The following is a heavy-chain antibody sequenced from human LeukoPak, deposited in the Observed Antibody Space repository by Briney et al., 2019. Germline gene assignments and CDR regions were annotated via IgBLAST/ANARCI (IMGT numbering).Heavy chain of an antibody. V-gene: IGHV3-30*03. J-gene: IGHJ4*02. Sequence: GGSLRLSCAASGFTFSSYGMHWVRQAPGKGLEWVAVISYDGSNKYYADSVKGRFTISRDNSKNTLYLQMNSLRAEDTAVYYCARLSSGRSTYYFDYWGQGTLVTVSS. CDR3: ARLSSGRSTYYFDY. CDR2: ISYDGSNK. D-gene: IGHD1-26*01. CDR1: GFTFSSYG.